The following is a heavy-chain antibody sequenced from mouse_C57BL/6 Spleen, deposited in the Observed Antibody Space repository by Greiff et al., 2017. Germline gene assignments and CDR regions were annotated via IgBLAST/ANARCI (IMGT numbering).Heavy chain of an antibody. CDR1: GYTFTSYG. D-gene: IGHD1-1*01. CDR2: IYPRSGNT. J-gene: IGHJ3*01. CDR3: ARTEITTVVATPFAY. Sequence: QVHVKQSGAELARPGASVKLSCKASGYTFTSYGISWVKQRTGQGLEWIGEIYPRSGNTYYNEKFKGKATLTADKSSSTAYMELRSLTSEDSAVYFCARTEITTVVATPFAYWGQGTLVTVSA. V-gene: IGHV1-81*01.